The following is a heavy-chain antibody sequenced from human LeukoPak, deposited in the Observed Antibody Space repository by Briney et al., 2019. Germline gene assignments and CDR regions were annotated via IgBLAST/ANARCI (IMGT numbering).Heavy chain of an antibody. CDR1: GITFRSYA. J-gene: IGHJ5*02. V-gene: IGHV3-30*04. CDR2: ISHDATE. CDR3: TRTGLGYRLGNGLDA. Sequence: GGSLRLSCAASGITFRSYAMHWVRQAPGKGLEFVASISHDATERYRESVKGRFTISRDTSKNTVYLQMNTLRAEDSALYYCTRTGLGYRLGNGLDAWGQGTQVTVSS. D-gene: IGHD5-18*01.